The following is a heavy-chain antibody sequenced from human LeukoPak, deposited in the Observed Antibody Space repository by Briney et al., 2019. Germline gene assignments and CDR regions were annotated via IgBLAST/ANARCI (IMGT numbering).Heavy chain of an antibody. CDR2: ISTDARTI. D-gene: IGHD6-19*01. V-gene: IGHV3-74*01. Sequence: GGSLRLSCAASGFAFSSNWMHWVRQAPGKGLVWVSHISTDARTITYAAFVKGRFTISRDNAKNTLYLQMNSLRAEDTALYYCAKDLRGAVAVAFYFDFWGQGTLVTVSS. CDR3: AKDLRGAVAVAFYFDF. J-gene: IGHJ4*02. CDR1: GFAFSSNW.